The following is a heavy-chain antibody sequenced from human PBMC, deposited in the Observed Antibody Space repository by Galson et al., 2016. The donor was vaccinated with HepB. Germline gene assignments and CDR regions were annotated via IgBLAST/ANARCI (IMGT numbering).Heavy chain of an antibody. J-gene: IGHJ4*02. D-gene: IGHD2-15*01. CDR2: ISTSGRPK. V-gene: IGHV3-11*01. CDR3: AGEDIVPGSGRHY. Sequence: SLRLSCAASGFIFRDYYMNWIRQAPGKGLEWVSYISTSGRPKYYADSVKGRFTISRDNAKNSLYLQMNSLRAENTDVYYCAGEDIVPGSGRHYWGQGILVTVSS. CDR1: GFIFRDYY.